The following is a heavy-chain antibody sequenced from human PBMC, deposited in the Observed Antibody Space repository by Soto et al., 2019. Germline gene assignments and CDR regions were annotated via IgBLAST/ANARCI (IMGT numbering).Heavy chain of an antibody. J-gene: IGHJ4*02. Sequence: EASVKVSCKASGYTFTSYDINWVRQATGQGLGWMGWMNPNSGNTGYAQKFQGRVTMTRNTSISTAYMELSSLRSEDTAVYYCARGGVLRYFDWFRPFDYWGQGTLVTVSS. CDR2: MNPNSGNT. V-gene: IGHV1-8*01. D-gene: IGHD3-9*01. CDR1: GYTFTSYD. CDR3: ARGGVLRYFDWFRPFDY.